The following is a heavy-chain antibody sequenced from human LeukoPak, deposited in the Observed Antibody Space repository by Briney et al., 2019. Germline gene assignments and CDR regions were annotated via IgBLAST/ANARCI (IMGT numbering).Heavy chain of an antibody. CDR1: GVSFSGYY. V-gene: IGHV4-34*01. Sequence: SETLSLTCAVYGVSFSGYYWSWIRQPPGKGLEWIGEINHSGSTNYNPSLKSRVTISVDTSKNQFSLKLSSVTAADTAVYYCVRAPIVVVVAATLNYYYYGMDVWGQGTTVTVSS. J-gene: IGHJ6*02. CDR2: INHSGST. D-gene: IGHD2-15*01. CDR3: VRAPIVVVVAATLNYYYYGMDV.